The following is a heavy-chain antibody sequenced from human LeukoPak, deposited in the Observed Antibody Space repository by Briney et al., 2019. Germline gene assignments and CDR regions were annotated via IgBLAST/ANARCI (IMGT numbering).Heavy chain of an antibody. Sequence: PGGSLRLSCAASGFTFSSYGMHWVRQAPGKGLEWVAVIWYDGSNKYYADSVKGRFTISRDNSKNTLYLQMNSLRAEDTAVYYCARNRGYSGRDYFDYWGQGTLVTVYS. V-gene: IGHV3-33*01. CDR2: IWYDGSNK. CDR1: GFTFSSYG. J-gene: IGHJ4*02. D-gene: IGHD5-12*01. CDR3: ARNRGYSGRDYFDY.